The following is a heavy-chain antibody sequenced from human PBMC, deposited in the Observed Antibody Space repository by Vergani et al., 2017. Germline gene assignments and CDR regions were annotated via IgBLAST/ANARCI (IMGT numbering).Heavy chain of an antibody. J-gene: IGHJ6*02. CDR1: GGSLSSYY. V-gene: IGHV4-4*07. CDR2: IYTSGST. CDR3: ARVMYRDEASTGYRLEGMDI. Sequence: QVQLQETGPGLVKPSETLSLTCTVSGGSLSSYYWSWIRQPAGKGLEWIGRIYTSGSTNYNPSLKSRVTMSVDTSKNQFSLKLRSVTAADTAVYFCARVMYRDEASTGYRLEGMDIWGQGTTVTISS. D-gene: IGHD3-9*01.